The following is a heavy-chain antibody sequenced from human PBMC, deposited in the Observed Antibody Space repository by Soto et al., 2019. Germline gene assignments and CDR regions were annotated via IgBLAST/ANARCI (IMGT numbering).Heavy chain of an antibody. CDR2: INAHSGGT. V-gene: IGHV1-2*02. Sequence: GASLSVSCKSSGFSFTGYYIHWLRQAPGQGLEWMGWINAHSGGTEYAQKFQGRVTLTRDTSIATAYLTLTSLTSDDTALYYCAKDLTRQLAYWLDPWGQGTQVTVSS. CDR1: GFSFTGYY. CDR3: AKDLTRQLAYWLDP. J-gene: IGHJ5*02. D-gene: IGHD6-6*01.